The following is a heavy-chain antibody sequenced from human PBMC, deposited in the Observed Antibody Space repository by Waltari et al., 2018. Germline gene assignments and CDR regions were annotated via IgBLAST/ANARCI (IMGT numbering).Heavy chain of an antibody. CDR2: IKNDGSEK. Sequence: EVQLVESGGGLVQPGGSLRLSCAASGFTFSSYWMTWVRQAPGKGRDWVAQIKNDGSEKYYVDSVKCRFTISRDNAKNSLYLQMNSLRAEDTAVFYCARGGAYSGGDYWGQGTLVTVSS. CDR3: ARGGAYSGGDY. CDR1: GFTFSSYW. J-gene: IGHJ4*02. D-gene: IGHD2-15*01. V-gene: IGHV3-7*01.